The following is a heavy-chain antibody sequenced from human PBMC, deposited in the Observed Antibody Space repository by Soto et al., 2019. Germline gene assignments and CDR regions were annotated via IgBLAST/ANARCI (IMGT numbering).Heavy chain of an antibody. J-gene: IGHJ6*02. V-gene: IGHV3-30-3*01. CDR3: ARVRGYDFWSGYWRTYYYYYGMDV. CDR1: GFTFSSYA. D-gene: IGHD3-3*01. CDR2: ISYDGSNK. Sequence: PGGSLRLSCAASGFTFSSYAMHWVRQAPGKGLEWVAVISYDGSNKYYADSVKGRFTISRDNSKNTLYLQMNSLRADDTAVYYCARVRGYDFWSGYWRTYYYYYGMDVWGQGTTVTVSS.